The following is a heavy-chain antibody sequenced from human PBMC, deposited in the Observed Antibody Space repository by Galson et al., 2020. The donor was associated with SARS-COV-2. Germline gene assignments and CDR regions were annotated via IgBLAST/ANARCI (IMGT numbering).Heavy chain of an antibody. V-gene: IGHV6-1*01. D-gene: IGHD6-13*01. CDR3: ARGPSIAADCYFDS. Sequence: SQTLSLTCAISGDSVSSNSAAWNWIRKSPSRGLEGLGRTYYRSKWYNDYAVSVKGRITFNPDTSKNPFSLQLSSLTPEDTAVYYCARGPSIAADCYFDSWGQGTLVTVSS. CDR1: GDSVSSNSAA. J-gene: IGHJ4*02. CDR2: TYYRSKWYN.